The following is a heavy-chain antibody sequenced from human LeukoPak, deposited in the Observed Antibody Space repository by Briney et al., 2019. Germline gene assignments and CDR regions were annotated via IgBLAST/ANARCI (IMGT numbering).Heavy chain of an antibody. CDR3: AGVEEYYFDY. CDR2: IYYSGST. J-gene: IGHJ4*02. D-gene: IGHD2/OR15-2a*01. CDR1: GGSISSYY. Sequence: SETLSLTCTVSGGSISSYYWSWIRQPPGKGLEWIGYIYYSGSTNYNPSLKSRVTISVDTSKNQFSLKLSSVTAADAAVYYCAGVEEYYFDYWGQGTLVTVSS. V-gene: IGHV4-59*01.